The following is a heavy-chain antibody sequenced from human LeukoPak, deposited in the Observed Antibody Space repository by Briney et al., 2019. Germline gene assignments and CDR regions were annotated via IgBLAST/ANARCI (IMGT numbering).Heavy chain of an antibody. CDR2: IYPSGST. V-gene: IGHV4-31*11. CDR3: ARGRISMVRDVITRYQDV. CDR1: GASISYGDYF. Sequence: SETLSLTCAVSGASISYGDYFWSWIRQPPGKGLEWIGYIYPSGSTYFNPSLKSRVAISLDTPKNHFSLNLSSVTAADTSVYYCARGRISMVRDVITRYQDVWGKGTTVTVSS. J-gene: IGHJ6*04. D-gene: IGHD3-10*01.